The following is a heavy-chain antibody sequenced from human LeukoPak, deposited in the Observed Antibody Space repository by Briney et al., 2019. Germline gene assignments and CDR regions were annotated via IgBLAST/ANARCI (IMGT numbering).Heavy chain of an antibody. CDR2: IRYDGSNK. CDR3: ARDGHYDILTGYFQD. D-gene: IGHD3-9*01. V-gene: IGHV3-30*02. Sequence: PGGSLRLSCAASGFNFSSYGMHWVRQAPGKGLEWVAFIRYDGSNKYYADSVKGRFTISRDNAKNSLYLQMNSLRAEDTAVYYCARDGHYDILTGYFQDWGQGTLVTVSS. J-gene: IGHJ1*01. CDR1: GFNFSSYG.